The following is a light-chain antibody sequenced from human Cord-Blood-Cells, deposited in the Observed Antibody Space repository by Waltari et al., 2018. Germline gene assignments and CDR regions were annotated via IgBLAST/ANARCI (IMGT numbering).Light chain of an antibody. CDR3: SSYTSSSTVV. CDR2: DVS. J-gene: IGLJ2*01. CDR1: SSDVGGYNY. Sequence: QSALTQPASVSGSPGQSITISCPGTSSDVGGYNYVSWYQQHPGKAPNLMIYDVSKRPSGVSNRFSGSKSGNTASLTISGLQAEDEADYYCSSYTSSSTVVFGGGTKLTVL. V-gene: IGLV2-14*01.